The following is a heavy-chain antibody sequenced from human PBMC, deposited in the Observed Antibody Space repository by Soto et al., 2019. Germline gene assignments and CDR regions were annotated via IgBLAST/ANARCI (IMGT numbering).Heavy chain of an antibody. Sequence: GGSLRLSCVASGFTFSSYWMSWVRQAPGKGLEWVANVKQDGSRKYYVDSVKGRFSISRDNARNALYLQMDSLRVEDTAAYYCARPRGYDTLNGYSYYFDYWGQSTLVTVSS. V-gene: IGHV3-7*01. CDR2: VKQDGSRK. CDR1: GFTFSSYW. J-gene: IGHJ4*02. D-gene: IGHD3-9*01. CDR3: ARPRGYDTLNGYSYYFDY.